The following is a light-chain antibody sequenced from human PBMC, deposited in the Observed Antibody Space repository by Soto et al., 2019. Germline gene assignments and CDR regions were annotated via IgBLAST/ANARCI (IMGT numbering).Light chain of an antibody. CDR2: NDS. V-gene: IGLV1-44*01. CDR3: ASWDVSLEAWV. J-gene: IGLJ3*02. CDR1: SSNIGSNT. Sequence: QSVLIQPPSASVTPGQRVTISCSGSSSNIGSNTVNWFQQVPGMAPRLLIYNDSQRPSGVPDRFSGSRSGTSAALAISGLQSDDEADFYCASWDVSLEAWVFGGGTQLTVL.